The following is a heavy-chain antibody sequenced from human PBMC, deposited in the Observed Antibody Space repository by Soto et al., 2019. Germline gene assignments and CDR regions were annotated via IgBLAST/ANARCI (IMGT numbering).Heavy chain of an antibody. Sequence: GASVKVSCKASGGTFSSYAISWVRQAPGQGLEWMGGIIPIFGTANYAQKFQGRVTITADESTSTAYMELSSLRSEDTAVYYCAKDGGGGSYSHGDWFDPWGQGTLVTVSS. V-gene: IGHV1-69*13. CDR1: GGTFSSYA. CDR3: AKDGGGGSYSHGDWFDP. J-gene: IGHJ5*02. D-gene: IGHD1-26*01. CDR2: IIPIFGTA.